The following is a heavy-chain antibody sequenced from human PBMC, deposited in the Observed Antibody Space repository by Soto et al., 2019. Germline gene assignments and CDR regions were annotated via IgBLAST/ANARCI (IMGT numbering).Heavy chain of an antibody. CDR1: GYTFTSYY. CDR3: ARDLRVSYYYDSSGYPRFRFDY. D-gene: IGHD3-22*01. V-gene: IGHV1-46*01. J-gene: IGHJ4*02. Sequence: GASVKVSCKASGYTFTSYYIHWVRQAPGQGLEWMGIINPSGGSTSYAQKFQGRVTMTRDTSTSTVYMELSSLRSEDTAVYYCARDLRVSYYYDSSGYPRFRFDYWGQGTLVTVSS. CDR2: INPSGGST.